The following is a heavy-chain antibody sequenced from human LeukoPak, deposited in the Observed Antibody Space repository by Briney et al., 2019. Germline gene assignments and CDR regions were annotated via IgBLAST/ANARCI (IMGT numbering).Heavy chain of an antibody. Sequence: PGGSLRLSCAASGFTFSSYAMYWVRQPPGKGLEWVSGIFGSGGSTHYADSVKGRFTISRDNSKNTVYLQMNSLRAEDTAVYYCAKTTTGYSSGRFPGWPVDYWGQGTPVTVSS. CDR1: GFTFSSYA. CDR2: IFGSGGST. CDR3: AKTTTGYSSGRFPGWPVDY. D-gene: IGHD6-19*01. V-gene: IGHV3-23*01. J-gene: IGHJ4*02.